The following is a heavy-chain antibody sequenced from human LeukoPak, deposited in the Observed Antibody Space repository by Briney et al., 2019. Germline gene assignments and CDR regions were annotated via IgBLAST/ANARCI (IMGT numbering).Heavy chain of an antibody. CDR2: ISAYNGNT. J-gene: IGHJ5*02. V-gene: IGHV1-18*01. CDR3: ARVDYGDYRLSPGASWFDP. Sequence: RASVKVSCKASGYTFTTYGISWVRQAPGQGLEWMGWISAYNGNTNYAQKLQGRVTMTTDTSTSTAYMELRSLRSDDTAVYYCARVDYGDYRLSPGASWFDPWGQGTLVTVS. CDR1: GYTFTTYG. D-gene: IGHD4-17*01.